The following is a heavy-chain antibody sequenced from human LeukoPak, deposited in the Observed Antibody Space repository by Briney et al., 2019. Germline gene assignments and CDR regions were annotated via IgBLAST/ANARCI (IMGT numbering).Heavy chain of an antibody. CDR2: IIPIFGTA. Sequence: GASVKVSCKASGYTFTSYDINWVRQAPGQGLEWMGGIIPIFGTANYAQKFQGRVTITTDESTSTAYMELSSLRSEDTAVYYCASTGDIVATGDENWFDPWGQGTLVTVSS. D-gene: IGHD5-12*01. CDR3: ASTGDIVATGDENWFDP. CDR1: GYTFTSYD. J-gene: IGHJ5*02. V-gene: IGHV1-69*05.